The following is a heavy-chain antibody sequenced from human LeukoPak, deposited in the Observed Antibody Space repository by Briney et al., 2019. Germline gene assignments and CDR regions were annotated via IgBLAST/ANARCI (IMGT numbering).Heavy chain of an antibody. V-gene: IGHV3-23*01. CDR3: ATRAYCSSTSCAGVGYYYYGMDV. D-gene: IGHD2-2*01. Sequence: PGGSLRLSCAASGITVSSNYMSWVRQAPGKGLEWVSAISGSGGSTYYADSVKGRFTISRDNSKNTLYLQMNSLRAEDTAVYYCATRAYCSSTSCAGVGYYYYGMDVWGQGTTVTVSS. CDR1: GITVSSNY. CDR2: ISGSGGST. J-gene: IGHJ6*02.